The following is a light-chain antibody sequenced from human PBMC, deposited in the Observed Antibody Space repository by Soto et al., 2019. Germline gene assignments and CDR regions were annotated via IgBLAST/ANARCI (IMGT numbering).Light chain of an antibody. CDR2: GAS. CDR1: QSVGSNY. V-gene: IGKV3-20*01. J-gene: IGKJ4*01. CDR3: HGIYRLPS. Sequence: EIVLTQSPDTLSLSPGERATLSCRASQSVGSNYLAWYQQKPGQAPRLLIYGASNRATGIPDRFGGSGSGSAFTLTIRRLEPDAVALYQYHGIYRLPSFGGGTKVEIK.